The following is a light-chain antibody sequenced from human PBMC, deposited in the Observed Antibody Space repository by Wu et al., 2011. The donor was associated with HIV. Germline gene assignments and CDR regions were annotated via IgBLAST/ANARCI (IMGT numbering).Light chain of an antibody. J-gene: IGKJ2*01. CDR3: QQYGSSPYT. V-gene: IGKV3-20*01. Sequence: EIVLTQSPGTLSLSPGERATLSCRASQSVSSSYLAWYQQKPGQAPRLLIYGASSRATGIPDRFSGSGSGTDFTLTISRLEPEDFAVYYCQQYGSSPYTFGQGYQAGDQ. CDR1: QSVSSSY. CDR2: GAS.